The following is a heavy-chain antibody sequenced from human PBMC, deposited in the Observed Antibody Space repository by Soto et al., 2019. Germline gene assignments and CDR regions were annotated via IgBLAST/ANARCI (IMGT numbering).Heavy chain of an antibody. CDR1: GYSFTSYW. V-gene: IGHV5-51*01. Sequence: PGESLKISCKGSGYSFTSYWIGWARQMPGKGLEWMGIIYPGDSDTRYSPSFQGQVTISADKSISTAYLQWSSLKASDTAMYYCARHNRYSSTWFEGWFDPWGQGTLVTVSS. D-gene: IGHD6-13*01. J-gene: IGHJ5*02. CDR2: IYPGDSDT. CDR3: ARHNRYSSTWFEGWFDP.